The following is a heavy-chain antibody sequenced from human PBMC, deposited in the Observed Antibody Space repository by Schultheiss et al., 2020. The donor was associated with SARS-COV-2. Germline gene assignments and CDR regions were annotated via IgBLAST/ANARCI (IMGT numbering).Heavy chain of an antibody. V-gene: IGHV4-61*01. CDR3: ARAASKGSGSYYTY. CDR2: IYYSGST. D-gene: IGHD3-10*01. Sequence: SETLSLTCTVSGGSISSGTYYWSWIRQPPGKGLEWIGYIYYSGSTNYNPSLKSRVTISVDTSKNQFSLKLSSVTAADTAVYYCARAASKGSGSYYTYWGQGTLVTVSS. J-gene: IGHJ4*02. CDR1: GGSISSGTYY.